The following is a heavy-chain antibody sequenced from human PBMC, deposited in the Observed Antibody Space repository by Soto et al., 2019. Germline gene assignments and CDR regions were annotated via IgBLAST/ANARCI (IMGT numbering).Heavy chain of an antibody. J-gene: IGHJ4*02. D-gene: IGHD6-6*01. Sequence: GASVKVSCKASGYTFTGYYMHWVRQAPGQGLEWMGWINPNSGGTNYAQKFQGWVTMTRDTSISTAYMELSRLRSDDTAVYYCARGSGSSHQLPPTGSENHFDYWGQGTLVTVSS. CDR3: ARGSGSSHQLPPTGSENHFDY. CDR1: GYTFTGYY. V-gene: IGHV1-2*04. CDR2: INPNSGGT.